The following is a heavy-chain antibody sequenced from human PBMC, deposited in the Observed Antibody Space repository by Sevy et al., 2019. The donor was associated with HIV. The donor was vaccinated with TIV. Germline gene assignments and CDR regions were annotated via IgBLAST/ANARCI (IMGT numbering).Heavy chain of an antibody. J-gene: IGHJ4*02. V-gene: IGHV3-15*01. CDR1: GFTFSNAW. Sequence: GGSLRLSCAASGFTFSNAWMSWVRQAPGKGLEWVGRIKSKTDGGTTDYAAPVKGRFTISRDDSKNTLYLQMNSLKTEDTAVYYCTTESREVVPAAMCIDYWGQGTLVTVSS. CDR3: TTESREVVPAAMCIDY. D-gene: IGHD2-2*01. CDR2: IKSKTDGGTT.